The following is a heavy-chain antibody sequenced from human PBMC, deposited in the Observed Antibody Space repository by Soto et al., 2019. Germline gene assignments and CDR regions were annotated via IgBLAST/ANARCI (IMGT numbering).Heavy chain of an antibody. D-gene: IGHD1-26*01. CDR2: IYYSGST. Sequence: QVQLQESGPGLVKPSETLSLTCTVSGGSVSSGSYYWSWIRQPPGKGLKWIGYIYYSGSTNYNPSLKSRVTISVDTSKNQCSLKLSSVTAADTAVYYCARFISGSSGWFDPWGQGTLVTVSS. CDR3: ARFISGSSGWFDP. CDR1: GGSVSSGSYY. V-gene: IGHV4-61*01. J-gene: IGHJ5*02.